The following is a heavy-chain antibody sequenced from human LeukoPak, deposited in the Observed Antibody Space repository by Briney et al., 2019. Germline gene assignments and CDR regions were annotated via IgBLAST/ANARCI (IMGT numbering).Heavy chain of an antibody. CDR3: ARARSYLNWFDP. D-gene: IGHD1-26*01. CDR1: GGSISSGSYY. Sequence: PSETLSLTCTVSGGSISSGSYYWGWIRQPPGKGLEWIGSIYYSGSTYYNPSLKSRVTISVDTSKNQFSLKLSSVTAADTAVYYCARARSYLNWFDPWGQGTLVTVSS. CDR2: IYYSGST. J-gene: IGHJ5*02. V-gene: IGHV4-39*07.